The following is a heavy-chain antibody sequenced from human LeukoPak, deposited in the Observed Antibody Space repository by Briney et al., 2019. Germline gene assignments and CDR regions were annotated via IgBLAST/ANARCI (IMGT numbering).Heavy chain of an antibody. CDR3: ARESEYSGSYYFQH. CDR2: ISAYNGNT. CDR1: GYTFTSYG. J-gene: IGHJ1*01. D-gene: IGHD1-26*01. Sequence: ASVKVSCKASGYTFTSYGITWVRQAPGQGLEWMGWISAYNGNTNYVQKLQGRVTMATDTSTSTAYMELRSLRSDDTAVYYCARESEYSGSYYFQHWARAPWSPSPQ. V-gene: IGHV1-18*01.